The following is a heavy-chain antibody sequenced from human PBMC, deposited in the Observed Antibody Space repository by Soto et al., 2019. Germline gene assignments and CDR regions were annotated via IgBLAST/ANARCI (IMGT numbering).Heavy chain of an antibody. D-gene: IGHD3-22*01. Sequence: SETLSLTCTVSGGSISSYYWSWIRQPPGKGLEWIGYIYYSGSTNYNPSLKSRVTISVDTSKNQFSLKLSSVTAADTAVYYCARAYYDSCGYYYPDAFAIWGQGTMVPVS. CDR2: IYYSGST. V-gene: IGHV4-59*01. CDR1: GGSISSYY. CDR3: ARAYYDSCGYYYPDAFAI. J-gene: IGHJ3*02.